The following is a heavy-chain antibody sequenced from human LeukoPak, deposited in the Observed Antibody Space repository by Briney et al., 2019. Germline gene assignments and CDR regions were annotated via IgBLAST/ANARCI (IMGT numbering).Heavy chain of an antibody. V-gene: IGHV3-48*01. CDR3: ARGSTYYDSSGQVPFDY. Sequence: GGSLRLSCAASGFTFSSYSMNWVRQAPGKGLEWGSYISGSSSTIYYADSVKGRFTISRDNGKNTPYLQMNSLRAEDTAVYYCARGSTYYDSSGQVPFDYWGQGTLVTVSS. D-gene: IGHD3-22*01. J-gene: IGHJ4*02. CDR1: GFTFSSYS. CDR2: ISGSSSTI.